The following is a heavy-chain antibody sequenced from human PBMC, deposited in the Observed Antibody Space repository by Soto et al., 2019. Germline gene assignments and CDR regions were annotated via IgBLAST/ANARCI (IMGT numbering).Heavy chain of an antibody. CDR2: ISYDGSNK. CDR1: LFTFSSYC. J-gene: IGHJ4*02. D-gene: IGHD4-17*01. Sequence: LXLSCAASLFTFSSYCMHWVRQAPGKGLEWVAVISYDGSNKYYADSVKGRFTISRDNSKNTLYLQMNSLRAEDTAVYYCAMPMTTDSYWGQGTLVTVSS. CDR3: AMPMTTDSY. V-gene: IGHV3-30*03.